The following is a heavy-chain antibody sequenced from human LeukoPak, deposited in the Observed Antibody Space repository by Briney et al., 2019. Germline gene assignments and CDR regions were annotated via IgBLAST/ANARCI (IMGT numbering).Heavy chain of an antibody. Sequence: GGSLRLSCAGSGFIDSSVEMNWVREARGKGLEWISFLATDGSITYADSVKGRFTLPRDSAQNSRYLHMNSLRAEDTAVYYCAASLSGWGTYHYMDVWGKGTTVTISS. V-gene: IGHV3-48*03. CDR2: LATDGSI. CDR3: AASLSGWGTYHYMDV. D-gene: IGHD6-19*01. CDR1: GFIDSSVE. J-gene: IGHJ6*03.